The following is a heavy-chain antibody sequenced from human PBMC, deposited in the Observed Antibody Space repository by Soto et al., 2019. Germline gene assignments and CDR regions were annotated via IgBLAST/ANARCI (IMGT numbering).Heavy chain of an antibody. Sequence: GGTLRLSSAASGFTFGDYAMHWVRQAPGKGIEWVSTISVRGDSTYYADSVKGRFAVSRDNPKNTIYLQMNSLRAEDMAIFYCATRHLPYCSGGTCNPFDFWGQGTLVTVSS. CDR2: ISVRGDST. CDR1: GFTFGDYA. V-gene: IGHV3-23*01. D-gene: IGHD2-15*01. J-gene: IGHJ4*02. CDR3: ATRHLPYCSGGTCNPFDF.